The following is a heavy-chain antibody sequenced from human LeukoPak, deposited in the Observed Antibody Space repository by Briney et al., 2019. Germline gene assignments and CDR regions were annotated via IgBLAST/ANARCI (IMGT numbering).Heavy chain of an antibody. Sequence: GGSLRLSCAASGFAFSSYDMTWVRQAPGKGLEWVSGISGIHYNTYYADSVKGRFTISRDNSKNTLYLQMDSLRDDDTAVYYCARSRGKYFQRWGQGTLVTVSS. CDR3: ARSRGKYFQR. CDR1: GFAFSSYD. V-gene: IGHV3-23*01. CDR2: ISGIHYNT. J-gene: IGHJ1*01. D-gene: IGHD3-16*01.